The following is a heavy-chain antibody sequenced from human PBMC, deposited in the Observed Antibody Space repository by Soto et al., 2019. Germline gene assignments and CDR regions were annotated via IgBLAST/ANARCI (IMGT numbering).Heavy chain of an antibody. V-gene: IGHV3-23*01. CDR3: AKDRHYGSGTYSDIYLDY. Sequence: EVQLLESGGGLVQPGGSLRLSCGGSGFTFNSYAMTWVRQAPGKGLEWVSAISGSGGTTYYANSVKGRFTISRDQSKDTLYRQMNSLRAEDTAIYYCAKDRHYGSGTYSDIYLDYLGQGALVTVSS. J-gene: IGHJ4*02. CDR2: ISGSGGTT. CDR1: GFTFNSYA. D-gene: IGHD3-10*01.